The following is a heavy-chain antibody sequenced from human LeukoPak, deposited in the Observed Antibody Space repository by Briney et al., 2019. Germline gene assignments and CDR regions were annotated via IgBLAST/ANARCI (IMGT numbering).Heavy chain of an antibody. Sequence: SETLSLTCTVSGGSISSISYYWSWLRQPPGKGLEWIGYIYYSGSTNYNPSLKSRVTISVDTSKNQFSLKLSSVTAADTAVYYCARGVGCSGGSCYGFIDYWGQGTLVTVSS. CDR1: GGSISSISYY. V-gene: IGHV4-61*01. D-gene: IGHD2-15*01. J-gene: IGHJ4*02. CDR3: ARGVGCSGGSCYGFIDY. CDR2: IYYSGST.